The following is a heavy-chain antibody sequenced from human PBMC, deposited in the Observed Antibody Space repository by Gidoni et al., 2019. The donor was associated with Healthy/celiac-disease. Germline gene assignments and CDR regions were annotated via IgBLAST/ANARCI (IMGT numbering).Heavy chain of an antibody. CDR2: SSSSSSDI. CDR3: ARAPLLTTVTLQGEFDY. Sequence: EVQLVESGGGLVKPGGSLRLSCAASGFTFSSYSMNWVRQAPGKGMESVSSSSSSSSDIYYADSGKGRFTISRDNAKNSLYLQMNSLRAEDTAVYYCARAPLLTTVTLQGEFDYWGQGTLVTVSS. CDR1: GFTFSSYS. V-gene: IGHV3-21*01. J-gene: IGHJ4*02. D-gene: IGHD4-17*01.